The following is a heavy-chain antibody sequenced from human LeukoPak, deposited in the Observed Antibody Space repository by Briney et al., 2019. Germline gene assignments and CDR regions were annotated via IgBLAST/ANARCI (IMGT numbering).Heavy chain of an antibody. CDR1: GYTFTGYD. V-gene: IGHV1-8*01. D-gene: IGHD2-2*01. Sequence: ASVKVSCKASGYTFTGYDINWVRQATGQGLEWMGWMNPNSGNTGYAQKFQGRVTMTRNTSISTAYMELSSLRSEDTAVYYCARFSIVVVPAAPSGDDAFDIWGQGTMVTVSS. J-gene: IGHJ3*02. CDR3: ARFSIVVVPAAPSGDDAFDI. CDR2: MNPNSGNT.